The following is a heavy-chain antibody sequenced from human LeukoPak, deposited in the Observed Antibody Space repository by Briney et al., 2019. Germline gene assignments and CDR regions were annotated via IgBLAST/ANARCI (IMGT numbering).Heavy chain of an antibody. CDR2: IIPIFGTA. CDR1: GGTFSSYA. J-gene: IGHJ6*03. CDR3: ASGPGLGNPYYYYMDV. V-gene: IGHV1-69*01. Sequence: ASVKVSCKASGGTFSSYAISWVRQAPGQGLEWMGGIIPIFGTANYAQKFQGRVTITADESTSTAYMELSSLRSEDTAVYYCASGPGLGNPYYYYMDVWGKGTTVTVSS. D-gene: IGHD7-27*01.